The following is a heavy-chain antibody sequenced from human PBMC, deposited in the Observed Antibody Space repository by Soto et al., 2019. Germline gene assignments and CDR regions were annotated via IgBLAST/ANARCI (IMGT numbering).Heavy chain of an antibody. D-gene: IGHD5-12*01. Sequence: PGGSLRLSCSASGFTFSIYAIHWVRQAPGKGLEYVSAVSTNGGTSYYADSVKGRFTISRDNSRNTLYLQMNSLRPEDTAVYYCVKDRAPRDGYKTQPGSWGLGTLVTVS. J-gene: IGHJ5*02. CDR2: VSTNGGTS. CDR1: GFTFSIYA. V-gene: IGHV3-64D*06. CDR3: VKDRAPRDGYKTQPGS.